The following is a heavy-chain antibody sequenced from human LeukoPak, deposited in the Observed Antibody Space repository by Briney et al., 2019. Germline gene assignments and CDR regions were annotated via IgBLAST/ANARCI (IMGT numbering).Heavy chain of an antibody. J-gene: IGHJ6*04. CDR3: ASYKTYYDSSGNPFDY. D-gene: IGHD3-22*01. CDR2: IYHNGNT. V-gene: IGHV4-38-2*02. Sequence: SETLSLTCTVFGSSINSVYSWGWIRQPPGKGQAWIGSIYHNGNTYYNSSLKSRVTISVHTSENQFSLKLSSVTAADTAVYYCASYKTYYDSSGNPFDYWGKGTTVTVSS. CDR1: GSSINSVYS.